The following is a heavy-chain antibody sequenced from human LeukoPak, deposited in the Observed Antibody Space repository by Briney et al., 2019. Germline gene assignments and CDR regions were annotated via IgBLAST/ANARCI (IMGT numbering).Heavy chain of an antibody. Sequence: PSETLSLTCAVYGGSFSGYYWSWIRQPPGKGLEWIGEINHSGSTNYNPSLQSRVTISVDTSKNQFSLKLSSVTAADTAVYYCARGRDSSGYYYGWFDPWGQGTLVTVSS. D-gene: IGHD3-22*01. CDR3: ARGRDSSGYYYGWFDP. J-gene: IGHJ5*02. CDR2: INHSGST. V-gene: IGHV4-34*01. CDR1: GGSFSGYY.